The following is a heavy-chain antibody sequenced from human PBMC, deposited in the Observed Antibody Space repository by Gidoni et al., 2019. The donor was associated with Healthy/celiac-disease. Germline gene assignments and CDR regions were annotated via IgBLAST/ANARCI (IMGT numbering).Heavy chain of an antibody. J-gene: IGHJ3*02. CDR2: IYYSGSN. CDR3: DRGEYLNRRGDDYDI. Sequence: QVQLQESGPGLVKPSQPLSLTSPFSGGSISSGDYYWSWIRQPPGKGLEWIGYIYYSGSNYCNPSLKSRVTIAVDTSKNQFSLKLSSVTAADTAVYYCDRGEYLNRRGDDYDIWGQGTMVTVSS. V-gene: IGHV4-30-4*01. D-gene: IGHD2-2*02. CDR1: GGSISSGDYY.